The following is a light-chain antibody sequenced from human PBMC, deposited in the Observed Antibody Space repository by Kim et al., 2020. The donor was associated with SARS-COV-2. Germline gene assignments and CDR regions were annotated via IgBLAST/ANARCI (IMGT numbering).Light chain of an antibody. V-gene: IGLV2-14*03. Sequence: SITTSCTAASSDIIGSKYVSWYQQHPGKAPKLMIYSVSNRPSGVSNRFSGSKSGNTASLAISGLQAEDEADYYCSSYTDSITDDVFGAGTKVTVL. CDR2: SVS. CDR3: SSYTDSITDDV. J-gene: IGLJ1*01. CDR1: SSDIIGSKY.